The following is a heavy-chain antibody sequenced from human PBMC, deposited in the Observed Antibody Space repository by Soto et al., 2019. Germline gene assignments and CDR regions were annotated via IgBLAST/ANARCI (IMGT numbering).Heavy chain of an antibody. D-gene: IGHD2-2*01. CDR2: SFYSGNT. Sequence: QVQLQESGPRLVKPSQTLSLTCTVSGGSVSSDDYYWNWIRQPPGEGLDWIGYSFYSGNTYYNPALKSRVTISVHTSKYLFPLKVTSVTAPDTAVDYCLRDVTNISPTGNSTAAGHFDSWGEGVLVTVSS. V-gene: IGHV4-30-4*01. CDR3: LRDVTNISPTGNSTAAGHFDS. J-gene: IGHJ4*02. CDR1: GGSVSSDDYY.